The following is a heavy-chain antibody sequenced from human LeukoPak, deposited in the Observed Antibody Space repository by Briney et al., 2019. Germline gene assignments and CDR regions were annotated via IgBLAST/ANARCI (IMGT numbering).Heavy chain of an antibody. CDR1: GGTFSSYA. D-gene: IGHD4-23*01. CDR2: IIPILGIA. J-gene: IGHJ6*02. CDR3: ARDEMDYGGNSGHYYYGMDV. V-gene: IGHV1-69*04. Sequence: GSSVKVSCKASGGTFSSYAISWVRQAPGQGLEWMGRIIPILGIANYAQKFQGRVTITADKSTSTAYMELSSLRSEDTAVYYCARDEMDYGGNSGHYYYGMDVWGQGTTVTVSS.